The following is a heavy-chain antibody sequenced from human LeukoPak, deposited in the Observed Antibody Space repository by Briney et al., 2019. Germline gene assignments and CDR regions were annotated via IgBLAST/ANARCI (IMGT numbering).Heavy chain of an antibody. CDR3: AKDSGSVYVWGSYRPDAFDI. D-gene: IGHD3-16*02. V-gene: IGHV3-23*01. CDR2: ISGSGGST. Sequence: PGGSLRLSCAASGFTFSSYGMSWVRQAPGKGLEWVSAISGSGGSTYYADSVKGRFTISRDNSKNTLYLQMNSLRAEDTAVYYCAKDSGSVYVWGSYRPDAFDIWGQGTMVTVSS. J-gene: IGHJ3*02. CDR1: GFTFSSYG.